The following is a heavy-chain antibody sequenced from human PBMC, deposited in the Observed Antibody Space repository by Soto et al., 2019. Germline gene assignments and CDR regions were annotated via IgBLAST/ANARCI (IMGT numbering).Heavy chain of an antibody. V-gene: IGHV4-39*07. Sequence: SETLSLTCTVSGGSISSSIYYWGWIRQPPGKGLEWIGSIYYSGSTNYNPSLKSRVTISVDTSKNQFSLKLSSVTAADTAVYYCARGGITIIYGMDVWGQGTTVTVSS. D-gene: IGHD3-9*01. CDR1: GGSISSSIYY. CDR3: ARGGITIIYGMDV. CDR2: IYYSGST. J-gene: IGHJ6*02.